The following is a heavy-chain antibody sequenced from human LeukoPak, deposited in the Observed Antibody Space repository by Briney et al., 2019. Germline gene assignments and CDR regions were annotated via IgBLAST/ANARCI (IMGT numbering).Heavy chain of an antibody. CDR2: IYYSGST. Sequence: SETLSLTCTVSGGSISSGDYYWRWIRQHPGKGLEWLGYIYYSGSTNYKPSLRSRLNISVDTSKTQFSLKLSSVTAADTAVYYCARAKLSGTSGTTYWFDPWGQGTLVTVSS. CDR1: GGSISSGDYY. CDR3: ARAKLSGTSGTTYWFDP. D-gene: IGHD1-7*01. J-gene: IGHJ5*02. V-gene: IGHV4-31*03.